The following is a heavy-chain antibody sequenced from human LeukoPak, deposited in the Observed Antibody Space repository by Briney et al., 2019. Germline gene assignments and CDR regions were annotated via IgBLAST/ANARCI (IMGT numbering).Heavy chain of an antibody. Sequence: EASVKVSCKASGGTFSSYAISWVRQAPGQGLEWMGRIIPILGIANYAQKFQGRVTITADKSTSTAYMELSSLRSEDTAAYYCARYIAARRDSSFDYWGQGTLVTVSS. CDR3: ARYIAARRDSSFDY. CDR1: GGTFSSYA. CDR2: IIPILGIA. J-gene: IGHJ4*02. D-gene: IGHD6-6*01. V-gene: IGHV1-69*04.